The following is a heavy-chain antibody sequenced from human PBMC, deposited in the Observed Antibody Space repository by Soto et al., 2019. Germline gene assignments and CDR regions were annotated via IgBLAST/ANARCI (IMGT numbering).Heavy chain of an antibody. CDR2: INGDGSST. V-gene: IGHV3-74*01. J-gene: IGHJ4*02. CDR1: GFTFSGYW. Sequence: EVQLVESGGGLVQPGGSQRFSCAASGFTFSGYWMHWVRQAPGKGLVWVSRINGDGSSTNYADSVKGRFTISRDNDKNTLYLQMNSLRAEDTAVYYCARGARNVYYFDYWGQGALVIVSS. CDR3: ARGARNVYYFDY.